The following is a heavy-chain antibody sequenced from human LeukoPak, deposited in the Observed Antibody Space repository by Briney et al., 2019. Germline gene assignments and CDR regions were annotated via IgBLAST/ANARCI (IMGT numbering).Heavy chain of an antibody. J-gene: IGHJ5*02. V-gene: IGHV4-59*01. Sequence: SETLSLTCTVAGGSISSYYWSWIRQTPGKGLEWIGYIYYSGSTNYNPSLKSRVTISVDTSKNQFSLKLSSVTAADTAVYYCASGGWYGNWFDPWGQGTLVTVSS. CDR1: GGSISSYY. CDR3: ASGGWYGNWFDP. CDR2: IYYSGST. D-gene: IGHD6-19*01.